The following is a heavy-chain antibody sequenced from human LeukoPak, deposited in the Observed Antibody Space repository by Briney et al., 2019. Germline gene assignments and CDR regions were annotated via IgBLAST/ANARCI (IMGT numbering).Heavy chain of an antibody. Sequence: SETLSLTCTVSGGSISSYYWSWIRQPPGKGLEWIGYIYYSGSTNYNPSLKSRVIISVDTSKNQFSLKLSSVTAADTAVYYCARGPRVFLDYWGQGTLVTVSS. CDR1: GGSISSYY. V-gene: IGHV4-59*01. J-gene: IGHJ4*02. CDR3: ARGPRVFLDY. CDR2: IYYSGST.